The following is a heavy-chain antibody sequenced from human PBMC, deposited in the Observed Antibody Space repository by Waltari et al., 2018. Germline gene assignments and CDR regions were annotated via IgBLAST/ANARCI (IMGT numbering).Heavy chain of an antibody. D-gene: IGHD3-16*01. Sequence: QVQLQQWGAGLLKPSETLSLTCAVYGGSFSGYYWSWIRQPPGKGLEWIGEINHSGSTNYNPSLKSRVTISVDTSKNQFSLKLSSVTAADTAVYYCARVLGVAWFDPWGQGTLVTVSS. V-gene: IGHV4-34*01. CDR2: INHSGST. CDR3: ARVLGVAWFDP. CDR1: GGSFSGYY. J-gene: IGHJ5*02.